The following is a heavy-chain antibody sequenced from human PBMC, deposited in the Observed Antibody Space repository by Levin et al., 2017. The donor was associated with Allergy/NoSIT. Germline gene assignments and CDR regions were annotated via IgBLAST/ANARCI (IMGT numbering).Heavy chain of an antibody. D-gene: IGHD3-9*01. CDR2: ISGSGGST. V-gene: IGHV3-23*01. CDR1: GFTFSSYA. J-gene: IGHJ3*02. CDR3: AKPISYDILTGYYKGDAFDI. Sequence: ASVKVSCAASGFTFSSYAMSWVRQAPGKGLEWVSAISGSGGSTYYADSVKGRFTISRDNSKNTLYLQMNSLRAEDTAVYYCAKPISYDILTGYYKGDAFDIWGQGTMVTVSS.